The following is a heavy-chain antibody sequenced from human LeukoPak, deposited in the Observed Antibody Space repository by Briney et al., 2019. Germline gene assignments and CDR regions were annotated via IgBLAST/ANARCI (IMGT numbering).Heavy chain of an antibody. CDR3: ARDTVVGATGRDY. V-gene: IGHV1-2*02. J-gene: IGHJ4*02. CDR2: INPNSGGT. Sequence: ASVKVSCKASGYTFTGYYMHWVRQAPGQGLEWMGWINPNSGGTNYAQKFQGRVTMTRDTSISTAYMELSRLRSDDTAVYYCARDTVVGATGRDYWGQGTLVTVSS. CDR1: GYTFTGYY. D-gene: IGHD1-26*01.